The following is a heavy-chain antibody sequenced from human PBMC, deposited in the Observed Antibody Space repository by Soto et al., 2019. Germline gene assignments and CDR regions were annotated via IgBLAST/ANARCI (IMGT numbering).Heavy chain of an antibody. D-gene: IGHD3-22*01. Sequence: ASVKGSCKTSGYTFSAYYMHWVRQAPVQGLEWMGWISPKSGGKLYAQKFQGRVTMTRDTSISTAYMELSRLRSDDTAVYYCARGGTFAYDTSGYSVYWGQGTLVTVSS. CDR3: ARGGTFAYDTSGYSVY. CDR2: ISPKSGGK. CDR1: GYTFSAYY. J-gene: IGHJ4*02. V-gene: IGHV1-2*02.